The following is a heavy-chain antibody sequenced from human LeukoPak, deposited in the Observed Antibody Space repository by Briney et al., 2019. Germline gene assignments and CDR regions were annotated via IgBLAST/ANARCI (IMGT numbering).Heavy chain of an antibody. CDR3: ARGRVAAGVYGLDV. D-gene: IGHD6-13*01. CDR2: IYTSGST. J-gene: IGHJ6*02. Sequence: SETLSLTCTVSGGSISSYYWSWIRQPAGKGLEWIGRIYTSGSTNYNPSLKSRVTMSVDTSKNQFSLKVSSVTVADTAVYYCARGRVAAGVYGLDVWGQGTTVTVSS. V-gene: IGHV4-4*07. CDR1: GGSISSYY.